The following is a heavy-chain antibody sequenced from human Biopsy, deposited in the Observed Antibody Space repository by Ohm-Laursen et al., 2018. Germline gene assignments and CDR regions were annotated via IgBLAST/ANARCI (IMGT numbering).Heavy chain of an antibody. V-gene: IGHV3-11*01. J-gene: IGHJ6*02. CDR1: GFSFSDYH. CDR2: ISGGGTI. CDR3: ARDTRWSPYSMDV. D-gene: IGHD4-23*01. Sequence: SLRLSCAASGFSFSDYHMRWIRQAPGRGLEWVSYISGGGTIYYGDSMKGRVTISRDNAKNSLYLQMHSLRAEGTAVYYCARDTRWSPYSMDVWGQGTTDTVSS.